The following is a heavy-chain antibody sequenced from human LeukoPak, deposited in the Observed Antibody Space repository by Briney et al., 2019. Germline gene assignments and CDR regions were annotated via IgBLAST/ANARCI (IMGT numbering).Heavy chain of an antibody. CDR3: AKEKYYDSSGYPDYFDY. CDR1: GFTFSSYA. CDR2: ISGSGGST. V-gene: IGHV3-23*01. J-gene: IGHJ4*02. Sequence: GGSLGLSCAASGFTFSSYAMSWVRQAPGKGLEWVSAISGSGGSTYYADSVKGRFTISRDNSKNTLYLQMNSLRAEDTAVYYCAKEKYYDSSGYPDYFDYWGQGTLVTVSS. D-gene: IGHD3-22*01.